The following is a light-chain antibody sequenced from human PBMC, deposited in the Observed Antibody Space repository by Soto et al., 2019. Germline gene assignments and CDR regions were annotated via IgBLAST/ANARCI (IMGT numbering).Light chain of an antibody. J-gene: IGLJ1*01. CDR2: DVT. Sequence: QSVLTQPASVSGSPGQSITISCTGTSSDVGGCDYVSWYQQHPGKAPKLMIYDVTNRPSGVSNRFSGSKSGNTASLTISGLQAEDEADYYCVSYASINTYVFGTGTKVTVL. CDR1: SSDVGGCDY. V-gene: IGLV2-14*01. CDR3: VSYASINTYV.